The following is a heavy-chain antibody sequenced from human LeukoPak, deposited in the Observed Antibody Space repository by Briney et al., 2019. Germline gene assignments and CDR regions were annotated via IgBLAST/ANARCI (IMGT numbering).Heavy chain of an antibody. Sequence: AGGSLRLSCAASGFTFSSYAMSWVRQAPGKGLEWASVIYSGGSTYYADSVKGRFTISRDNSKNTLYLQMNSLRAEDTAVYYYARESRRGIAAAGTIRGRYFDYWGQGTLVTVSS. D-gene: IGHD6-13*01. CDR3: ARESRRGIAAAGTIRGRYFDY. CDR1: GFTFSSYA. CDR2: IYSGGST. V-gene: IGHV3-66*01. J-gene: IGHJ4*02.